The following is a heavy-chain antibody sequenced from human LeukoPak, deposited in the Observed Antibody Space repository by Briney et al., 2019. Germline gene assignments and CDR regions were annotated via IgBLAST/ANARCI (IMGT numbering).Heavy chain of an antibody. CDR3: ARDLLRYYGSGSYFSY. D-gene: IGHD3-10*01. Sequence: PGWSLILSCGASGFTFSSYWMHWVRQAPGKGLVWVSRINSDGSSTSYADSVKGRFTISRDNAKNTLYLQMNSLRAEDTAVYYCARDLLRYYGSGSYFSYWGQGTLVTVSS. CDR1: GFTFSSYW. J-gene: IGHJ4*02. V-gene: IGHV3-74*01. CDR2: INSDGSST.